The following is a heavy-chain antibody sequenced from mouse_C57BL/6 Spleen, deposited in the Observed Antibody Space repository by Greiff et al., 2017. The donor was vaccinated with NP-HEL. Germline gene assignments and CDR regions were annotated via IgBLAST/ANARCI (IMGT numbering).Heavy chain of an antibody. CDR1: GFTFSDYG. CDR3: APYDYDWFAY. J-gene: IGHJ3*01. Sequence: EVQLVESGGGLVKPGGSLKLSCAASGFTFSDYGMHWVRQAPEKGLEWVAYISSGSSTIYYADTVKGRFTISRDNAKNTLFLQMTSLRSEDTAMYYCAPYDYDWFAYWGQGTLVTVSA. V-gene: IGHV5-17*01. D-gene: IGHD2-4*01. CDR2: ISSGSSTI.